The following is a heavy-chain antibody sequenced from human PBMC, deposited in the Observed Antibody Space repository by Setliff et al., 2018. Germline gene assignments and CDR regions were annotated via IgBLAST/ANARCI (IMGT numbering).Heavy chain of an antibody. D-gene: IGHD7-27*01. J-gene: IGHJ3*02. V-gene: IGHV1-18*01. CDR1: GYTFRNYA. CDR3: ARVWGDAFEI. CDR2: ISVYNGDT. Sequence: ASVKVSCKASGYTFRNYAFAWVRQAPGQGLEWVGWISVYNGDTNYAQKFQGRVTLTTDTSTSTAYMELRSLRSDDTAVYYCARVWGDAFEIWGQGTMVTVSS.